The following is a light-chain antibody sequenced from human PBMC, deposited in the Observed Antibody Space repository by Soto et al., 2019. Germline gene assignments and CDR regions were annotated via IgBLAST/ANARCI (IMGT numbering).Light chain of an antibody. J-gene: IGKJ4*01. Sequence: DIQMTQSPSTLSASIGDRVTITCRASQSISTWLAWYQQKPGKAPKLLIYKASSLESGVPSRFSGSGSGTEFTLTISSLRPDDFGPYYCRQYDSHPLTFGGGTKVEI. CDR3: RQYDSHPLT. CDR2: KAS. CDR1: QSISTW. V-gene: IGKV1-5*03.